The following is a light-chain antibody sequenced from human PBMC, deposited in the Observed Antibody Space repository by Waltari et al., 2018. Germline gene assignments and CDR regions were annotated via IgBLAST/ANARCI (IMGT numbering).Light chain of an antibody. CDR3: ATWDDSLSGYV. V-gene: IGLV1-47*01. CDR2: KDS. Sequence: QSVLTQPPSASGTPGQRVTISCSGSSSNIGGNYVFWFHQLPGTAPKVLIYKDSHGPSGVPARCSGSNSGTSASLAISVLRSEDEADYYCATWDDSLSGYVFGSGTKVTVL. CDR1: SSNIGGNY. J-gene: IGLJ1*01.